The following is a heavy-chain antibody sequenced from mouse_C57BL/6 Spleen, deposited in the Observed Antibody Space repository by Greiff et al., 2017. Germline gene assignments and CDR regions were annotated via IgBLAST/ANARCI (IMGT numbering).Heavy chain of an antibody. J-gene: IGHJ3*01. CDR3: APRDDYDDGTCAY. V-gene: IGHV14-2*01. D-gene: IGHD2-4*01. Sequence: EVQLQQSGAELVKPGASVKLSCTASGFNIKDYYMHWVKQRTEQGLEWIGMIDPEDGETKYAPKFQGKATIAADTSSNTAYLQLSSLTSEATAVYYCAPRDDYDDGTCAYWGQGTLVTVSA. CDR2: IDPEDGET. CDR1: GFNIKDYY.